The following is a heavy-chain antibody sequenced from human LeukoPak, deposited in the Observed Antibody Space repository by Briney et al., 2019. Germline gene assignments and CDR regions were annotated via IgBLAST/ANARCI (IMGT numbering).Heavy chain of an antibody. J-gene: IGHJ2*01. CDR1: GYSIAHGFF. CDR2: LYHSGTT. Sequence: PSETLSLTCTVSGYSIAHGFFWAWIRQPPGGGLEWIGSLYHSGTTYYNTSLKNRISTSVDTSKNQFSLKLRLVTAADTAVYYCARVEVPRDINDWYFDLWGRGTLVTVSS. V-gene: IGHV4-38-2*02. D-gene: IGHD2-15*01. CDR3: ARVEVPRDINDWYFDL.